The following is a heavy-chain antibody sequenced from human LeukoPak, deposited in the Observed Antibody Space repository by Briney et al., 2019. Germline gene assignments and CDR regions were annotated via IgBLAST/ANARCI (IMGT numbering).Heavy chain of an antibody. CDR1: GFIFSTYA. CDR2: ISSDGQST. Sequence: PGGSLRLSCAASGFIFSTYAMYWVRQAPGKGLECISTISSDGQSTNYASSVRGRFTVSRDNSKNTLYLQMGSLRAEDMAVYYCARDYGPGMYFDYPDYWGQGTLVTVSS. D-gene: IGHD3-10*01. J-gene: IGHJ4*02. V-gene: IGHV3-64*01. CDR3: ARDYGPGMYFDYPDY.